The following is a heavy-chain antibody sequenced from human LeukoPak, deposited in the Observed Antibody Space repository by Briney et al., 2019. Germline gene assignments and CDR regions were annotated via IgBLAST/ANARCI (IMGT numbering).Heavy chain of an antibody. V-gene: IGHV3-21*01. D-gene: IGHD2-2*02. Sequence: GGSLRLSCAASGFTFSSYAMTWVRQAPGKGLEWVSSISSSSSYIYYADSVKGRFTISRDNAKNSLYLQMNSLRAEDTAVYYCARALYCSSTSCYSAYYYGMDVWGQGTTVTVSS. J-gene: IGHJ6*02. CDR3: ARALYCSSTSCYSAYYYGMDV. CDR1: GFTFSSYA. CDR2: ISSSSSYI.